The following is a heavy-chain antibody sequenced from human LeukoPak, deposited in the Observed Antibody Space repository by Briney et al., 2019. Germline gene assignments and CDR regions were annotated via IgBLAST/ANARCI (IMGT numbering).Heavy chain of an antibody. CDR2: VDPEDGET. V-gene: IGHV1-69-2*01. CDR1: GYTFTDYY. J-gene: IGHJ3*02. CDR3: ATGAGDYLFGVSGDAFDI. Sequence: ASVKISCKVSGYTFTDYYMHWVQQAPGKGLEWMGLVDPEDGETIYAEKFQGRVTITADTSTDTAYMELSSLRSEDTAVYYCATGAGDYLFGVSGDAFDIWGQGTMVTVSS. D-gene: IGHD4-17*01.